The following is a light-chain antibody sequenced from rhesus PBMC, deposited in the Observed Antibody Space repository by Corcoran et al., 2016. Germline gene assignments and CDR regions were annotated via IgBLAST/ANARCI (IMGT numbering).Light chain of an antibody. CDR1: SSDIGAYNY. CDR3: SSYAGSNTFI. V-gene: IGLV2-23*01. J-gene: IGLJ1*01. CDR2: DVS. Sequence: QAALTQPPSVSGSPGQSVTISCTGTSSDIGAYNYVSWYQQHPGKAPKLIIYDVSQRPSGVSARFSGSRSGNTASLTISGLQAEDEADYYCSSYAGSNTFIFGSGARLTVL.